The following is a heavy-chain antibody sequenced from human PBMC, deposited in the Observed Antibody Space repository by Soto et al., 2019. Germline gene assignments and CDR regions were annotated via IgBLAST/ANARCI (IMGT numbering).Heavy chain of an antibody. CDR1: GGTFSSYA. CDR2: IIPIFGTA. D-gene: IGHD3-22*01. Sequence: QVQLVQSGAEVKKPGSSVKVSCKASGGTFSSYAISWVRQAPGQGLEWMGGIIPIFGTANYAQKFQGRVTITADKSTSTADMELSSLRSEDTAVYYCARVYYDSSGYYTPHDAFDIWGQGTMVTVSS. V-gene: IGHV1-69*06. CDR3: ARVYYDSSGYYTPHDAFDI. J-gene: IGHJ3*02.